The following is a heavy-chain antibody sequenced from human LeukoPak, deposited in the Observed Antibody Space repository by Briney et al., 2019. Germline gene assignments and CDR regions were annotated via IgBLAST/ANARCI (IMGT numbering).Heavy chain of an antibody. V-gene: IGHV4-59*08. CDR2: IYYSGST. J-gene: IGHJ4*01. D-gene: IGHD5-18*01. CDR3: ARGAALVTDKYFDY. CDR1: GGSISGYH. Sequence: PSETLSLTCNVSGGSISGYHWSWIRQPPGKGLEWIGYIYYSGSTNYNSSLKSRVTISVDTSKNQFSLKLSSVTAADTAMYYCARGAALVTDKYFDYWGHGTLVTVSS.